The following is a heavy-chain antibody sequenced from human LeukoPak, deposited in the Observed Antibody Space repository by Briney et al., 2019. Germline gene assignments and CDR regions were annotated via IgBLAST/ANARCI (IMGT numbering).Heavy chain of an antibody. CDR2: ISAYNGNT. V-gene: IGHV1-18*01. D-gene: IGHD2-15*01. CDR3: ARAEGHCSGGSCYVISIDY. Sequence: ASVKVSCKASGYTFTSYGISWVRQAPGQGLEWMGWISAYNGNTNYAQKLQGRVTMTTDTSTSTAYMELRSLRSDDTAVYYCARAEGHCSGGSCYVISIDYWGQGTLVTVSS. J-gene: IGHJ4*02. CDR1: GYTFTSYG.